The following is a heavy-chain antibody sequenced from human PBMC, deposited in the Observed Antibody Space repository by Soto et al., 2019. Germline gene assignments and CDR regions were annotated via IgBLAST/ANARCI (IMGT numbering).Heavy chain of an antibody. CDR3: ARRVQILGPHYYFDY. V-gene: IGHV3-7*01. CDR1: GFSFRSYW. D-gene: IGHD2-15*01. CDR2: MNQDGSEK. Sequence: GGSLRLSCVASGFSFRSYWMTWVRQAPGKGLEWVANMNQDGSEKYFVDSVKGRFTISRDNAENSLSLQMNSLRAEDTAVYYCARRVQILGPHYYFDYWGQGALVTVSS. J-gene: IGHJ4*02.